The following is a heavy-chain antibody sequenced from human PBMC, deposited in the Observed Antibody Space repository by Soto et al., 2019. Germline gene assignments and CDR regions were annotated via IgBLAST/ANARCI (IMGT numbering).Heavy chain of an antibody. Sequence: ASVKVSCKASGYSFTSYGISWVRQAPGQGLEWMGWISAYNGNTNYAQKLQGRVTMTTDTSTSTAYMELRSLRSDDTAVYYCAIYRLSGYHRSGFASWGQGTMVPVSS. CDR2: ISAYNGNT. J-gene: IGHJ4*02. V-gene: IGHV1-18*01. CDR3: AIYRLSGYHRSGFAS. D-gene: IGHD6-25*01. CDR1: GYSFTSYG.